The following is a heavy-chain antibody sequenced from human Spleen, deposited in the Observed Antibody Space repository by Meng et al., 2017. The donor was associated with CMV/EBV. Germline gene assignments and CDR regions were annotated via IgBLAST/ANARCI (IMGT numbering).Heavy chain of an antibody. D-gene: IGHD4-11*01. J-gene: IGHJ6*02. Sequence: SETLSLTCTVSGYSISSGYYWGWMRQPPGEGPERVGAVYHSGTTFYNPSLKNRVTISLDTSRNPFSLKLSSVTAADTALYYCARGVRTVTTFKDYYYGMDVWGQGTTVTVSS. CDR3: ARGVRTVTTFKDYYYGMDV. V-gene: IGHV4-38-2*02. CDR1: GYSISSGYY. CDR2: VYHSGTT.